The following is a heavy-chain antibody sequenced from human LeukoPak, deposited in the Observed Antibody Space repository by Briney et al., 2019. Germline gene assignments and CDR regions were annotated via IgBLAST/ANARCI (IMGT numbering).Heavy chain of an antibody. CDR3: ARDRDNWNDPYFDY. Sequence: GGSLRLSCAASGFTFSSYSMNWVRQAPGKGLEWVSSISSSGSYIYYADSVRGRFTISRDNAKNSLYLQMNSLRAEDTAVYYCARDRDNWNDPYFDYWGQGTLVTVSS. CDR2: ISSSGSYI. V-gene: IGHV3-21*01. CDR1: GFTFSSYS. J-gene: IGHJ4*02. D-gene: IGHD1-20*01.